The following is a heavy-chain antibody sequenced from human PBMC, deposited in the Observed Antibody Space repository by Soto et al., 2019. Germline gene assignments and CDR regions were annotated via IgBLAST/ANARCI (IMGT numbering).Heavy chain of an antibody. Sequence: GGSLRLSCAASGFTFSSYAMSWVRQAPGKGLEWVSAISGSGGSTYYADSVKGRFTISRDNSKNTLYLQMNSLRAEDTAVYYCAKDLAIVVVTEADYWGQGTLVTVSS. CDR1: GFTFSSYA. CDR2: ISGSGGST. CDR3: AKDLAIVVVTEADY. J-gene: IGHJ4*02. V-gene: IGHV3-23*01. D-gene: IGHD2-21*02.